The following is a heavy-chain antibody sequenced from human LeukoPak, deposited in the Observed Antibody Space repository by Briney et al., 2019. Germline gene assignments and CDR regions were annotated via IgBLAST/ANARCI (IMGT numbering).Heavy chain of an antibody. D-gene: IGHD5-18*01. Sequence: GRSLRLSCAASGFTFSTYATHWVRQAPGKGLEWVAVMSFDENIKYYADSVKGRFTISRDNSKNTLYLQMNSLRVDDTAVYYCATLYSYGYFDYWGQGTLVTVSS. V-gene: IGHV3-30*03. J-gene: IGHJ4*02. CDR3: ATLYSYGYFDY. CDR2: MSFDENIK. CDR1: GFTFSTYA.